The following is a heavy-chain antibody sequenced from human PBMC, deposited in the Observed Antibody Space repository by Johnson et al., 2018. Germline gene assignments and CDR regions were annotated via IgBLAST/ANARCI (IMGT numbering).Heavy chain of an antibody. D-gene: IGHD4-17*01. CDR1: GYSFTSYW. CDR3: ASLRTVDAFDI. V-gene: IGHV5-51*01. CDR2: IYPGDSDT. Sequence: QLVESGAEVKKPGESLKISCKGSGYSFTSYWIGWVRQMPGKGLEWMGIIYPGDSDTRYSPSFHGQVTISADKSIRPASLQWRSLKASATAMSYCASLRTVDAFDIWGQGTMVTVSS. J-gene: IGHJ3*02.